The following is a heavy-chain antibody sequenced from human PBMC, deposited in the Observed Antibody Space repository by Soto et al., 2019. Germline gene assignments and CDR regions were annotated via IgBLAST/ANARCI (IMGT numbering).Heavy chain of an antibody. CDR3: ARHSGSYHY. Sequence: PFETLSLTCTVAGGSISISSYYWVWIRQPPGKGLEWIGSIYYSGSTYYNPSLKSRVTISVDTSKNQFSLKLSSVTAADTAVYYCARHSGSYHYWGQGTLVTVSS. V-gene: IGHV4-39*01. CDR2: IYYSGST. CDR1: GGSISISSYY. D-gene: IGHD1-26*01. J-gene: IGHJ4*02.